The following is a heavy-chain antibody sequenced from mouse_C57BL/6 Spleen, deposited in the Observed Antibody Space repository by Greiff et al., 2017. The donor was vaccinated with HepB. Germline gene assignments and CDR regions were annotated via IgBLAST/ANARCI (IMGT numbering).Heavy chain of an antibody. CDR3: ARGGGYFFDY. D-gene: IGHD2-3*01. V-gene: IGHV5-17*01. CDR1: GFTFSDYG. J-gene: IGHJ2*01. CDR2: ISSGSSTI. Sequence: EVHLVESGGGLVKPGGSLKLSCAASGFTFSDYGMHWVRQAPEKGLEWVAYISSGSSTIYYADTVKGRFTISRDNAKNTLFLQMTSLRSEDTAMYYCARGGGYFFDYWGQGTTLTVSS.